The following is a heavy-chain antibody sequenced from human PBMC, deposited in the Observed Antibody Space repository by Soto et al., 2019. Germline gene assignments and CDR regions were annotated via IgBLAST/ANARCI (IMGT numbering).Heavy chain of an antibody. CDR1: GGSISSSSYY. J-gene: IGHJ5*02. D-gene: IGHD2-2*01. CDR3: ARHYPSVPAAIVFWFDP. Sequence: QLQLQESGPGLVKPSETLSLTCTVSGGSISSSSYYWGWIRQPPGKGLEWIGRIYYSGSTYYNPSLKSRVTISVDTSKNHFSLKPSSVTAADTAVYYCARHYPSVPAAIVFWFDPWGQGTLVTVSS. CDR2: IYYSGST. V-gene: IGHV4-39*01.